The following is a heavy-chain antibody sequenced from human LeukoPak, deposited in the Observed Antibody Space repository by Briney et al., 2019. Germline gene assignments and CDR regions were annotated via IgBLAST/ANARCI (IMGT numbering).Heavy chain of an antibody. CDR3: ASHYDSSGYYTDY. D-gene: IGHD3-22*01. Sequence: NTGGSLRLSCAAFGFTFSSYSMNWVRQAPGKGLEWVSSISSSSSYIYYADSVKGRFTISRDNAKNSLYLQMNSLRAEDTAVYYCASHYDSSGYYTDYWGQGTLVTVSS. CDR1: GFTFSSYS. V-gene: IGHV3-21*01. CDR2: ISSSSSYI. J-gene: IGHJ4*02.